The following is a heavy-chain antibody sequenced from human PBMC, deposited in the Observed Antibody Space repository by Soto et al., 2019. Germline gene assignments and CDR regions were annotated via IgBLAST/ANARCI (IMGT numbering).Heavy chain of an antibody. V-gene: IGHV1-69*13. D-gene: IGHD3-10*01. CDR3: ERVFYSSGSGSTPYYHYGMDV. Sequence: SVKLSCQASGGTLSSDAISWLRHAPRQGLEWMGGIIPIFGTANYAQKLQGRVTITADESTSTAYMELSSLRSEDTAVYYRERVFYSSGSGSTPYYHYGMDVWAQGTLVTVSS. CDR1: GGTLSSDA. J-gene: IGHJ6*02. CDR2: IIPIFGTA.